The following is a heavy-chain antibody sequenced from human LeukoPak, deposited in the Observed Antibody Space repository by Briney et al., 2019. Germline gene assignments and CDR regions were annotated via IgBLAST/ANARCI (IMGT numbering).Heavy chain of an antibody. D-gene: IGHD6-19*01. V-gene: IGHV4-34*01. CDR1: GGSFSGYY. Sequence: SETLSLTCAVHGGSFSGYYWSWIRQPPGKGLEWIGEINHSGSTNYNPSLKSRVTISVDTSKNQFSLKLSSVTAADTAVYYCARARGAVAGYFDYWGQETLSPSPQ. CDR2: INHSGST. J-gene: IGHJ4*02. CDR3: ARARGAVAGYFDY.